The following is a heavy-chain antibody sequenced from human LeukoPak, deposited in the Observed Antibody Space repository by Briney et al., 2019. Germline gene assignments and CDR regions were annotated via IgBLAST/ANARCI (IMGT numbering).Heavy chain of an antibody. V-gene: IGHV1-18*01. J-gene: IGHJ2*01. CDR3: ARDGYFDL. CDR1: GYTFTTYG. Sequence: GTSVKVSCKASGYTFTTYGIAWVRQAPGQGLEWMGWISAHNGNTNYAQSLQGRVTMTTDTSTNTAYMELRSLRSDDTAVYYCARDGYFDLWGRGTLVTVSS. CDR2: ISAHNGNT.